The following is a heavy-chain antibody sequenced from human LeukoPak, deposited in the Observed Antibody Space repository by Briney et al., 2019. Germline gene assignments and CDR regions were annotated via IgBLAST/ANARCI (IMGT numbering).Heavy chain of an antibody. D-gene: IGHD2-2*01. J-gene: IGHJ6*02. V-gene: IGHV3-11*06. Sequence: GGSLGLSCAASGFTFSDYYMSWIRQAPGKGLEWVSYISSSSSYTNYADSVKGRFTISRDNAKNSLYLQMNSLRAEDTAVYYCAREYCSSTSCLYYYYYYGMDVWGQGTTVTVSS. CDR3: AREYCSSTSCLYYYYYYGMDV. CDR2: ISSSSSYT. CDR1: GFTFSDYY.